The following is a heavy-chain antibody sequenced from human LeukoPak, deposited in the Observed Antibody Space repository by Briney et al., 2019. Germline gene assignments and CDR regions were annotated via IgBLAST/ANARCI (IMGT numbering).Heavy chain of an antibody. CDR3: ARHAVTSNYDFWSGYGWFDP. V-gene: IGHV4-39*01. Sequence: SETLSLTCTVSGGSISSSSYYWGWIRQPPGKGLERIGSIYYSGSTYYNPSLKSRVTISVDTSKNQFSLKLSSVTAADTAVYYCARHAVTSNYDFWSGYGWFDPWGQGTLVTVSS. J-gene: IGHJ5*02. CDR1: GGSISSSSYY. D-gene: IGHD3-3*01. CDR2: IYYSGST.